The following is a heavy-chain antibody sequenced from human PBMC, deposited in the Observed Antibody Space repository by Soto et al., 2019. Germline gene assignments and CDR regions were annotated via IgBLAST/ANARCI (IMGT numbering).Heavy chain of an antibody. CDR1: GASLSRYY. CDR2: IYATGDT. Sequence: PSETLSLTCNVPGASLSRYYWSWIRQPPGKGLEWIGRIYATGDTDYNPSLKSRISMSVDMSKKQFSLTLRSVTAADTAIYYCVRDGTKNLRDRFEPWGRGILVTVSS. CDR3: VRDGTKNLRDRFEP. D-gene: IGHD1-26*01. V-gene: IGHV4-4*07. J-gene: IGHJ5*02.